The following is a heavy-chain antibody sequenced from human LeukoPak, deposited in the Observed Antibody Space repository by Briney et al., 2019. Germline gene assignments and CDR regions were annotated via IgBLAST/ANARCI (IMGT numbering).Heavy chain of an antibody. V-gene: IGHV4-59*01. CDR2: IYYSGST. Sequence: SETLSLTCTVSGGSISSYYWSWIRQPPGKGLEWIGYIYYSGSTNYNPSLKSRVTISVDTSKNQFSLKLSSVTAADTAVYYCARTNSGYSSTRDPYVDYWGQGTLVTVSS. CDR1: GGSISSYY. D-gene: IGHD6-13*01. CDR3: ARTNSGYSSTRDPYVDY. J-gene: IGHJ4*02.